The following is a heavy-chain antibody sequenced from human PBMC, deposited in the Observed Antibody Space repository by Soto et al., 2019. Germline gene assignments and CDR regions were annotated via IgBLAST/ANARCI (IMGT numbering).Heavy chain of an antibody. J-gene: IGHJ5*02. CDR2: IYYSGST. CDR1: GGSIKNYY. V-gene: IGHV4-59*01. CDR3: AGNREVWLRGWGFDP. Sequence: QVQLQESGPGLVRPSETLSLTCSVSGGSIKNYYWNWIRQAPGKGLEWIGYIYYSGSTNYHPSLRGRVTISVDTSKNQFSLKLTSVTAADTAVYYWAGNREVWLRGWGFDPWGQGALVTVSS. D-gene: IGHD2-21*01.